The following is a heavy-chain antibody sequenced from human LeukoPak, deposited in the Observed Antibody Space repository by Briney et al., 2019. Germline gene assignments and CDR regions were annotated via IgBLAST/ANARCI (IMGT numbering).Heavy chain of an antibody. CDR1: GFTFSLFT. CDR2: ITATSTYI. Sequence: GGSLRLSCAASGFTFSLFTMHWVRQAPGKGLEWVSSITATSTYIYYADSVKGRFTISRDNAKNSLSPQMNTLTAEDTAVYYCASRWLLPDAFDIRGQGTMVTVSS. V-gene: IGHV3-21*01. J-gene: IGHJ3*02. CDR3: ASRWLLPDAFDI. D-gene: IGHD5-24*01.